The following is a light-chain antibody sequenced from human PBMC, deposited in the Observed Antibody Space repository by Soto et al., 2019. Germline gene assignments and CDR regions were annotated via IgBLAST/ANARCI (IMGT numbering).Light chain of an antibody. CDR1: SSDVGDYNY. V-gene: IGLV2-14*01. CDR3: SSYTSSTTRV. J-gene: IGLJ1*01. CDR2: DDS. Sequence: QSVLTQPASVSGSPGQSITISCTGTSSDVGDYNYVSWYQQHPGKAPKLMIYDDSNRPSGVSNRFSGSKSGSTASLTISGLQAEDEADYYCSSYTSSTTRVFGTGTKLTVL.